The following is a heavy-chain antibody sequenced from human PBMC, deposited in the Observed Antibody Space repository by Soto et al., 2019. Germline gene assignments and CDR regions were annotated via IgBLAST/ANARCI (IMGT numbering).Heavy chain of an antibody. CDR1: GYTFTSYG. D-gene: IGHD3-3*01. V-gene: IGHV1-18*01. CDR2: ISAYNGNT. CDR3: VRGDFSRYYNGLHV. Sequence: QVQLVQSGAEVKKPGASVKVSCKASGYTFTSYGISWVRQAPGQGLEWMGWISAYNGNTNSAQKLQGRVTMTADTTTSSAYMEMSGTLNDDTAVDEYVRGDFSRYYNGLHVWGEGTTVTVS. J-gene: IGHJ6*02.